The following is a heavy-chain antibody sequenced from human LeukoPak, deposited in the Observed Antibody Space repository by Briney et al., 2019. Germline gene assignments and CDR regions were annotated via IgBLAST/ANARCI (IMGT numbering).Heavy chain of an antibody. CDR2: ISSSSSYI. CDR3: ASPLHLGELSSDAFDI. CDR1: GFTFSSYS. J-gene: IGHJ3*02. D-gene: IGHD3-16*02. Sequence: PGGSLRLSCAASGFTFSSYSMNWVRQAPGKGLEWVSSISSSSSYIYYADSVKGRFTISRANAKNSMYLQMNSLRAEDTAVYYCASPLHLGELSSDAFDIWGQGTMVTVSS. V-gene: IGHV3-21*01.